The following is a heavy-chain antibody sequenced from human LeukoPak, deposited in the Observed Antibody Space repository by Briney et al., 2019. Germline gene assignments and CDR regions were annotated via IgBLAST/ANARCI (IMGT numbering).Heavy chain of an antibody. Sequence: GGSLRLSCAASGFTFSSYAMHWVRQAPGKGLEWVAVISYDGSNKYYADSVKGRFTISRDNAKNSLYLQMNSLRAEDTAVYYCARAYCSSTSCYPPNYWGQGTLVTVSS. CDR2: ISYDGSNK. CDR1: GFTFSSYA. J-gene: IGHJ4*02. CDR3: ARAYCSSTSCYPPNY. D-gene: IGHD2-2*01. V-gene: IGHV3-30*04.